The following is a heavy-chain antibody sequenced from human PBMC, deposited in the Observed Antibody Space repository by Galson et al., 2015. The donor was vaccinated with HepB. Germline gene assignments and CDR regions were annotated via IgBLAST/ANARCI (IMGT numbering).Heavy chain of an antibody. Sequence: SLRLSCAASGFTLSSYAMSWVRQAPGKGLEWVSAISGSGGSTYYADSVKGRFTISRDNSKNTLYLQMNSLRAEDTAVYYCAKDQSGRIGWFDPWGQGTLVTVSS. J-gene: IGHJ5*02. D-gene: IGHD1-1*01. CDR2: ISGSGGST. V-gene: IGHV3-23*01. CDR1: GFTLSSYA. CDR3: AKDQSGRIGWFDP.